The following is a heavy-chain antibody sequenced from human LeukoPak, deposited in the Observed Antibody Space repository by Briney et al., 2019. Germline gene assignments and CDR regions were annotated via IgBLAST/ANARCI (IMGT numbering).Heavy chain of an antibody. CDR3: ARAHPTGYCSGGSCHPDYYYYGMDV. D-gene: IGHD2-15*01. CDR2: INHSGST. V-gene: IGHV4-34*01. Sequence: PSETLSLTCAVYGGSFSGYYWSCIRQPPGKGLEWIGEINHSGSTNYNPSLKSRVTISVDTSKNQFSLKLSSVTAADTAVYYCARAHPTGYCSGGSCHPDYYYYGMDVWGQGTTVTVSS. J-gene: IGHJ6*02. CDR1: GGSFSGYY.